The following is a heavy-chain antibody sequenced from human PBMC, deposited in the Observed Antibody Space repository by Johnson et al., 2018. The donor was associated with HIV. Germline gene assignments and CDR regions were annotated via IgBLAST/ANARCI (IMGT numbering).Heavy chain of an antibody. CDR3: AKPMGGDDAFDI. CDR1: GFTFSSYG. V-gene: IGHV3-30*18. Sequence: QVQLVESGGGVVQPGRSLRLSCAASGFTFSSYGMHWVRQAPGKGLEWVAVISYDGNNTYYADSVKGRFTISRDNSKNPLYLQMNSLRAEDTAVYYCAKPMGGDDAFDIWGQGTTVTVSS. J-gene: IGHJ3*02. D-gene: IGHD3-16*01. CDR2: ISYDGNNT.